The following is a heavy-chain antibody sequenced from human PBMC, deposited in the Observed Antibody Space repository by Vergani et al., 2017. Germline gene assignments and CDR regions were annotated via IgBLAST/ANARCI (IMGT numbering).Heavy chain of an antibody. Sequence: QVQLVQSGAEVKKPGASVKVSCKASGYTFTSFGFSWVRQAPGQGLEWMGWITSYNGNTNYAQNLQGRVTMTTDTSTSTAYMELRSLRSDDTAVYYCARDSPHGSGRLWYDYWGQGTLVTVSS. CDR1: GYTFTSFG. CDR2: ITSYNGNT. V-gene: IGHV1-18*01. J-gene: IGHJ4*02. D-gene: IGHD3-10*01. CDR3: ARDSPHGSGRLWYDY.